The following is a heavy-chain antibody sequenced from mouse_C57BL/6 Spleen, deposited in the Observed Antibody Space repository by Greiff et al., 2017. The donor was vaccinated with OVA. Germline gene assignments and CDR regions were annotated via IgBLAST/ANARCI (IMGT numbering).Heavy chain of an antibody. CDR3: ARYYYGSSYNWYFDV. Sequence: DVQLVESGGGLVKPGGSLKLSCAASGFTFSDYGMHWVRQAPEKGLEWVAYISSGSSTIYYADTVKGRVTFTRDNAKNTLFLQMTSLSSEDTAMYYCARYYYGSSYNWYFDVWGTGTTVTVSS. CDR2: ISSGSSTI. CDR1: GFTFSDYG. V-gene: IGHV5-17*01. D-gene: IGHD1-1*01. J-gene: IGHJ1*03.